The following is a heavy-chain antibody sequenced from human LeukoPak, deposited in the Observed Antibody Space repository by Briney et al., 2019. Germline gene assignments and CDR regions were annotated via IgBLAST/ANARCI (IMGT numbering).Heavy chain of an antibody. CDR1: GFTFRSYW. CDR3: ARDEVYSSGWQYFNY. Sequence: GESLRLSCAASGFTFRSYWMSWVRQTPGKGLEWVANKKQDGTEKYYVDSVKGRFTISRDNAKNSLYLEMNSLRAEDTAVYYCARDEVYSSGWQYFNYWGQGTLVTVSS. V-gene: IGHV3-7*01. J-gene: IGHJ4*02. D-gene: IGHD3-22*01. CDR2: KKQDGTEK.